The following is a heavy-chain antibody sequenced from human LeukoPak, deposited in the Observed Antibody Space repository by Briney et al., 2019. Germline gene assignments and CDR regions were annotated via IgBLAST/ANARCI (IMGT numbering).Heavy chain of an antibody. Sequence: GRSLRLSCAASGFTFGDYAMHWVRQAPGKGLEWVSGISWNSGNIGYADSVKGRFTISRDNAKNSLYLQMNSLRAEDTALYYCAKDISYYGSGSYTDYWGQGTLVTVSS. V-gene: IGHV3-9*01. CDR2: ISWNSGNI. J-gene: IGHJ4*02. CDR3: AKDISYYGSGSYTDY. D-gene: IGHD3-10*01. CDR1: GFTFGDYA.